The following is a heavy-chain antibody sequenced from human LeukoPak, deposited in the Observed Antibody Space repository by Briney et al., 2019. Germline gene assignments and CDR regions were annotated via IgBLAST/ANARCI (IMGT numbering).Heavy chain of an antibody. D-gene: IGHD3-10*01. CDR3: ARVGYYGSGSYYNIGDAFDI. CDR1: GFTFSSNA. CDR2: IWYDGSNK. J-gene: IGHJ3*02. Sequence: GGSLRLPCAVSGFTFSSNAMSWVRQAPGKGLEWVAVIWYDGSNKYYADSVKGRFTISRDNSKNTLYLQVNSLRAEDTAVYYCARVGYYGSGSYYNIGDAFDIWGQGTMVTVSS. V-gene: IGHV3-33*08.